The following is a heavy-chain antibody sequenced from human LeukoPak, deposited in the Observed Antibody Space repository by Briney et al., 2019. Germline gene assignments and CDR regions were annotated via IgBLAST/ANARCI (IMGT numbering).Heavy chain of an antibody. CDR3: ARDVDASLDY. D-gene: IGHD5-12*01. V-gene: IGHV3-7*01. Sequence: GGSLRLSCVGSGFSFSAFWMAWVRQAPGKGLEWVANMKHDRSAKHYVDSVKGRFTISRDNAKNSLYLHMNSLRAEDTAVYYCARDVDASLDYWGQGTLVTVSS. CDR2: MKHDRSAK. J-gene: IGHJ4*02. CDR1: GFSFSAFW.